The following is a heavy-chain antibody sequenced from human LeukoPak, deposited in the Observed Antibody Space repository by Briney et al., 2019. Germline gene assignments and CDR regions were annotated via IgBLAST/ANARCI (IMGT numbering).Heavy chain of an antibody. CDR1: GFRFNNDA. J-gene: IGHJ4*02. CDR2: ISDSGRST. V-gene: IGHV3-23*01. CDR3: VRHDSYIPY. Sequence: PAGSLRLSCAASGFRFNNDAMSWVRQAPGKGLEWVSGISDSGRSTYYADSVKGRFTISRDNSKNTVHLQMNNLRVDDTAVYFCVRHDSYIPYWGQGTLVTVSS. D-gene: IGHD5-18*01.